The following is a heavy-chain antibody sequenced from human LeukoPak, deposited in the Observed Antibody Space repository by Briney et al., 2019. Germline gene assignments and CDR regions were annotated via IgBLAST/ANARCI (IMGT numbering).Heavy chain of an antibody. Sequence: ASVKVSCKASGYTFTSYDINWVRQATGQGLEWMGWMNPNSGNTGYAQKFQGRVTITRNTSISTAYMELSSLRSEDTAVYYCARDGSLAVTPISGGGYYYYYMDVWGKGTTVTVSS. CDR1: GYTFTSYD. D-gene: IGHD2-21*02. V-gene: IGHV1-8*03. CDR3: ARDGSLAVTPISGGGYYYYYMDV. J-gene: IGHJ6*03. CDR2: MNPNSGNT.